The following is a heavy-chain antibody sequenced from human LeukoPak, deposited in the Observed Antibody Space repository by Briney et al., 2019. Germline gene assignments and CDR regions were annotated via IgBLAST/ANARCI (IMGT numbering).Heavy chain of an antibody. J-gene: IGHJ5*02. V-gene: IGHV3-30*04. CDR1: GFTFSSYA. Sequence: PGRSLRLSCAASGFTFSSYATHWVRQAPGKGLEWVAVISYDGSNKYYADSVKGRFTISRDNSKNTLYLQMNSLRAEDTAVYYCARAGDVVVVAATDEWFDPWGQGTLVTVSS. CDR2: ISYDGSNK. CDR3: ARAGDVVVVAATDEWFDP. D-gene: IGHD2-15*01.